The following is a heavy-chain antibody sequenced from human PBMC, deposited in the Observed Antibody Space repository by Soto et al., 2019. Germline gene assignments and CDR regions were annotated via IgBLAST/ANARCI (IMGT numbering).Heavy chain of an antibody. D-gene: IGHD3-10*01. CDR2: IKQDGSDK. V-gene: IGHV3-7*01. J-gene: IGHJ4*02. CDR1: GFTFSSYW. CDR3: ARAGFGEYYYGSGSYEADY. Sequence: EVQLVESGGGLVQPGGSLRLSCAASGFTFSSYWMSWVRQAPGKGLEWVANIKQDGSDKYYVDSVKGRFTISRDNAKNSLYLQMNSLRAEDTAVYYCARAGFGEYYYGSGSYEADYWGQGTLVTVSS.